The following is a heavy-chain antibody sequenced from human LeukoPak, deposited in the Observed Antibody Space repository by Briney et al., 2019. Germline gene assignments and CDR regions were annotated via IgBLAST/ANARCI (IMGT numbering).Heavy chain of an antibody. J-gene: IGHJ6*02. V-gene: IGHV3-23*01. CDR3: ARGHYGLDV. Sequence: GGSLRLSCAASGFTFSSYAMSWVRQAPGKGLEWVSTISDSGSTYYADSVKGRFSISRDNSKNTLYLQMNSLRAEDTAVYYCARGHYGLDVWGQGTTATVSS. CDR2: ISDSGST. CDR1: GFTFSSYA.